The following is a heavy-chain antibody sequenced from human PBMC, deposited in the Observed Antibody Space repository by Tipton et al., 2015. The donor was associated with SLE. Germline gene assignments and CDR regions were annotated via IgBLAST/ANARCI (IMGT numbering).Heavy chain of an antibody. CDR2: VNHSGST. CDR1: AGSFSDYY. J-gene: IGHJ2*01. V-gene: IGHV4-34*01. Sequence: LRLSCAVYAGSFSDYYWSWIRQSPGKGLEWIGEVNHSGSTNYNPSLKSRVTISVDTSKNQFSLKLSSVTAADTAVYYCAREVGYYDSSGFTWYFDLWGRGTLVTVSS. CDR3: AREVGYYDSSGFTWYFDL. D-gene: IGHD3-22*01.